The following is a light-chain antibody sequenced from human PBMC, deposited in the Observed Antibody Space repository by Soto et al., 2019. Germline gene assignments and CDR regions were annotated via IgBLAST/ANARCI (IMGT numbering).Light chain of an antibody. CDR1: QSVSSY. Sequence: EIVLTQSPATLSLSPGERATLSCRASQSVSSYLAWYQQKPGQAPRLLMYEASNRATGIPARFSGGGSGADFTLTISRLEPEDFAVYYCQHYGGSFIFGPGTKVDIK. CDR2: EAS. CDR3: QHYGGSFI. V-gene: IGKV3-20*01. J-gene: IGKJ3*01.